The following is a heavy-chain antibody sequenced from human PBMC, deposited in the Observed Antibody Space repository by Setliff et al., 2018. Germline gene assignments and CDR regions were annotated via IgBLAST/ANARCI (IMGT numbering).Heavy chain of an antibody. J-gene: IGHJ4*02. D-gene: IGHD2-15*01. CDR3: ARFACSGGSCYLSSSDY. Sequence: GGSLRLSCAASGFSFSYYYMSWVRQAPGKGLEWLSKISGDGITIYYADSVRGRFTISRDNAKDSLYLQMNSLRAEDTAVYYCARFACSGGSCYLSSSDYWGQGTLVTVSS. V-gene: IGHV3-11*04. CDR1: GFSFSYYY. CDR2: ISGDGITI.